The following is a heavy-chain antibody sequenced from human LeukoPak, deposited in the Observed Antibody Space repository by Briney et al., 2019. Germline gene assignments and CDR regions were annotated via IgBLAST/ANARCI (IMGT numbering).Heavy chain of an antibody. J-gene: IGHJ6*02. CDR2: INHGGST. D-gene: IGHD6-13*01. CDR1: GGSFSDYY. CDR3: ARDGYSTPDV. V-gene: IGHV4-34*01. Sequence: PSETLSLTCAVYGGSFSDYYWSWIRQPPGKGLEWIGEINHGGSTNYNPSLKSRVTLSVDTSKNQFFLKLTSVTAADTAVYYCARDGYSTPDVWGQGTTVTVSS.